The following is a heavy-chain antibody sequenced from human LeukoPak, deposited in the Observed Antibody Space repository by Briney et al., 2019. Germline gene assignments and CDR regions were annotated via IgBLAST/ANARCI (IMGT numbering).Heavy chain of an antibody. CDR1: GFTFSSYA. CDR2: ISYDGSNK. V-gene: IGHV3-30-3*01. D-gene: IGHD3-16*01. J-gene: IGHJ4*02. CDR3: ARGSRRGGMQYYFDY. Sequence: QPGRSLRLSCAASGFTFSSYAMHWVRQAPGKGLEWVAVISYDGSNKYYADSVKGRFTISRDNSKNTLYLQMNSLRAEDTAVYYCARGSRRGGMQYYFDYWGQGTLVTVSS.